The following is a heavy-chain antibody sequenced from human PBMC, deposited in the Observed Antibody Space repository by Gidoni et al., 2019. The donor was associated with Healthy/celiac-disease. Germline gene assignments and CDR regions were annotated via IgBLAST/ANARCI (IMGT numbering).Heavy chain of an antibody. CDR1: GFTFSSYE. J-gene: IGHJ5*02. CDR3: ARCRGYDSRFDP. D-gene: IGHD5-12*01. V-gene: IGHV3-48*03. CDR2: ISSRCSPI. Sequence: EVQLVESGGGLVQPGGSLRLSCAASGFTFSSYEMNWFRQAPGTGMEWVSYISSRCSPIYYADSVKGRFTISRDNAKNSLYLQMNSLRAEDTAVYYCARCRGYDSRFDPWGQGTLVTVSS.